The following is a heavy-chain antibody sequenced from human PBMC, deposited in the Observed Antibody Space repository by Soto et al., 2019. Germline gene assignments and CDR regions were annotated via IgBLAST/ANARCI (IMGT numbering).Heavy chain of an antibody. J-gene: IGHJ4*02. CDR1: GGSVTSGGHS. CDR3: ARGDTRLGVLSHDY. Sequence: SETLSLTCVVSGGSVTSGGHSWSWIRQSPGKGLEWVGSIYQSEYAYYSPSLRSLVAISVDRSNNQVSLRMTSVTAADTAIYYCARGDTRLGVLSHDYWGQGTLVTVSS. CDR2: IYQSEYA. V-gene: IGHV4-30-2*06. D-gene: IGHD3-16*02.